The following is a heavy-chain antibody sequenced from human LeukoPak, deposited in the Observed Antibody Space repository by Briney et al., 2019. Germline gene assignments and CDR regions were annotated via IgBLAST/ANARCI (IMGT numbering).Heavy chain of an antibody. J-gene: IGHJ4*02. Sequence: GGSLRLSCAASGFTFSSYAMHWVRQAPGKGLEWVAVISYDGSNKYYADSVKGRFTISRDNSKNTLYLQMNSLRAEDTAVYYCARVNSGYYYGLGDYWGQGTLVTVSS. CDR1: GFTFSSYA. V-gene: IGHV3-30*04. CDR3: ARVNSGYYYGLGDY. D-gene: IGHD3-22*01. CDR2: ISYDGSNK.